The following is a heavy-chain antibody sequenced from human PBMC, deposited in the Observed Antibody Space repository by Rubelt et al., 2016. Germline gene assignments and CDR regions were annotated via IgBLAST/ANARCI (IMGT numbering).Heavy chain of an antibody. D-gene: IGHD6-13*01. V-gene: IGHV3-7*01. CDR1: GFTVGNNF. Sequence: GESGGGLVQPGGSLRLSCAASGFTVGNNFMNWVRQAPGKGLEWVANIKQDGSEKYYVDSVKGRFTISRDNAKNSLYLQMNSLRAEDTAVYYCAREGYSSSWYDTWGQGTLVTVSS. J-gene: IGHJ5*02. CDR3: AREGYSSSWYDT. CDR2: IKQDGSEK.